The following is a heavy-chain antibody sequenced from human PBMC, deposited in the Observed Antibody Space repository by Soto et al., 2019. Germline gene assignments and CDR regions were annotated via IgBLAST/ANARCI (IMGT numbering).Heavy chain of an antibody. CDR1: GGSVSSGSYY. J-gene: IGHJ4*02. V-gene: IGHV4-61*01. CDR2: IYYSGST. D-gene: IGHD5-18*01. CDR3: ARISGYSYGLPPYFDY. Sequence: QVQLQESGPGLVKPSETLSLTCTVSGGSVSSGSYYWSWIRQPPGKGLEWIGYIYYSGSTKYTPSLKSRVTISVDTSKNQFSLKLSSVTAADTAVYYCARISGYSYGLPPYFDYWGQGTLVTVSS.